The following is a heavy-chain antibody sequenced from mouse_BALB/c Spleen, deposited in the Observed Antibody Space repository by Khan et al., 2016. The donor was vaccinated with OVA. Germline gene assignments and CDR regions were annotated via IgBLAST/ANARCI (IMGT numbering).Heavy chain of an antibody. CDR2: IDPSDSYT. D-gene: IGHD2-4*01. CDR1: GYTFTSYW. V-gene: IGHV1-69*02. J-gene: IGHJ3*01. Sequence: QVQLQQPGAELVKPGASVKLSCKASGYTFTSYWMHWVKQRPGQGLEWIGEIDPSDSYTNYNQKFKGKATLTVDKSSSTAYMQLSSLTSEDSAVYYCARRYYDYDVTVFVAYWGQGTLVTVSA. CDR3: ARRYYDYDVTVFVAY.